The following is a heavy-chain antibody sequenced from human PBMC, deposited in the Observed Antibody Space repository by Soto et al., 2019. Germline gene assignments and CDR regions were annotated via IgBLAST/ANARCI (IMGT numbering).Heavy chain of an antibody. V-gene: IGHV4-61*08. Sequence: SETLSLTCTVSGGSVSSGDFYWSWIRQSPRQGLEWIGYVYDNGRPYYSPSLKSRVTIPADTSKNQISLKLTSATAAGTAVYYCARGVGSSPPRYWGRGTLVTVSS. D-gene: IGHD3-9*01. CDR1: GGSVSSGDFY. J-gene: IGHJ4*02. CDR3: ARGVGSSPPRY. CDR2: VYDNGRP.